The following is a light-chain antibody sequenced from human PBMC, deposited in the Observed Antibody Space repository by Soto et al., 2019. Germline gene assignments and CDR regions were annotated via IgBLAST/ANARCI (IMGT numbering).Light chain of an antibody. Sequence: IRMTQSPSSLSASVGDRVTITCRASLTIGDSLSWFQQKVGKPPTLLIYGASALQSGVPARFSGSGSGTDFTLTINNMQREDFATYTCQQTYNLPRTFGQGTKV. V-gene: IGKV1-39*01. J-gene: IGKJ1*01. CDR1: LTIGDS. CDR2: GAS. CDR3: QQTYNLPRT.